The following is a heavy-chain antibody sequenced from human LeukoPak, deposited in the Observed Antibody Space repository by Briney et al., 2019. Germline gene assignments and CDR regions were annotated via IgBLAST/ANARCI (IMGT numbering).Heavy chain of an antibody. Sequence: GGSLRLSCAASGFTFSSYWMHWVRQAPGKGLVWVSRINSDGSVTTYADSVKGRFTISRDNAKNTLYLQMNSLRAEDTAVYYCASAFRTLDPWGQGTLVTVSS. CDR2: INSDGSVT. CDR3: ASAFRTLDP. J-gene: IGHJ5*02. D-gene: IGHD3/OR15-3a*01. V-gene: IGHV3-74*01. CDR1: GFTFSSYW.